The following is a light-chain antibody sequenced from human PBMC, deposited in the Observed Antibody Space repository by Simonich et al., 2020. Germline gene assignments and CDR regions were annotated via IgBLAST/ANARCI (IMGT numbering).Light chain of an antibody. CDR1: QSLINSDGNTY. Sequence: DVVMTQSPLSLPVTLGQPASISCRSSQSLINSDGNTYLNWFQQQPGQSPRRLIYKVSTRDSGVPDRFSGSGSGTDFTLKISRVEAEDVGVYYCMQGTHWPPTFGGGTKVEIK. CDR3: MQGTHWPPT. CDR2: KVS. V-gene: IGKV2-30*01. J-gene: IGKJ4*01.